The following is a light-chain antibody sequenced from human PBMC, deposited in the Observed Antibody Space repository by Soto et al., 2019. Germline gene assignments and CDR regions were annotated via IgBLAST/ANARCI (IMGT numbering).Light chain of an antibody. CDR3: QQYGSSIT. J-gene: IGKJ5*01. CDR1: QSVPRSY. Sequence: EIVLTQSPGTLSLSPGERATLSCRASQSVPRSYLAWYQQKPGQAPRLLIYGTSSRATGIPDRFSGSGSGTDFTRTISRLEPEDFGVFYCQQYGSSITFGQGTRLEIK. V-gene: IGKV3-20*01. CDR2: GTS.